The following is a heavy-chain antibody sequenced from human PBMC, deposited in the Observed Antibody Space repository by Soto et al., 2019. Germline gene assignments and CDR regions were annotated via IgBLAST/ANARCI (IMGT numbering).Heavy chain of an antibody. CDR3: ARDQRYDFWSGYYRDYGMDV. J-gene: IGHJ6*02. Sequence: GGSLRLSCAASGFTFSSYTINWVRQDQGKGLEWVSSISSRSSYIYYAGSVKGRFTISRDNAKISVYLQMNSLRAEDTAVYCCARDQRYDFWSGYYRDYGMDVWGQGTTVTVSS. CDR1: GFTFSSYT. CDR2: ISSRSSYI. D-gene: IGHD3-3*01. V-gene: IGHV3-21*01.